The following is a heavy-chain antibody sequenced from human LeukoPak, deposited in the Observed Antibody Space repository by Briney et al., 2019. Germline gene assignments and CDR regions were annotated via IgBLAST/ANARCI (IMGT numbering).Heavy chain of an antibody. D-gene: IGHD3-22*01. J-gene: IGHJ4*02. V-gene: IGHV3-48*01. Sequence: PGGSLRLSCAASGFTFSSYSMNWVRQAPGKGLEWVSYISSSSSTIYYADSVKGRFTISRDNAKNSLYLQMNSLRAEDMAVYYCGRDAPEEFIEVVDFAYWAREPWSPSPQ. CDR3: GRDAPEEFIEVVDFAY. CDR2: ISSSSSTI. CDR1: GFTFSSYS.